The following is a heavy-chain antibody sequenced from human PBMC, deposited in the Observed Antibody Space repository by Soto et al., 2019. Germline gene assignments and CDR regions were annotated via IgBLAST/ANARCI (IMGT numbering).Heavy chain of an antibody. Sequence: SETLSLTCVVSGGSISSTNWWTWVRQTPGKGLEWIGEVYHTGSTKYNPSLKNRVTISLDKSNNQFSLNLKSVTAADKAVYYCARFRWGSPYGMDVWGQGTTVTVSS. J-gene: IGHJ6*02. D-gene: IGHD2-21*01. CDR2: VYHTGST. CDR1: GGSISSTNW. V-gene: IGHV4-4*02. CDR3: ARFRWGSPYGMDV.